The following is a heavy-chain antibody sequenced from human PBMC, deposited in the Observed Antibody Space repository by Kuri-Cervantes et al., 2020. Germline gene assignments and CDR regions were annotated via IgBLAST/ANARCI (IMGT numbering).Heavy chain of an antibody. Sequence: GESLKISCAASGFTFSSYAMSWVRQAPGKGLEWVSAISGSGGSTYYADSVKGRSTISRDNSKNTLYLQMNSLRAEDTAVYYCAKDWDTATTDYWGQGTLVTVSS. CDR2: ISGSGGST. CDR1: GFTFSSYA. V-gene: IGHV3-23*01. CDR3: AKDWDTATTDY. D-gene: IGHD5-18*01. J-gene: IGHJ4*02.